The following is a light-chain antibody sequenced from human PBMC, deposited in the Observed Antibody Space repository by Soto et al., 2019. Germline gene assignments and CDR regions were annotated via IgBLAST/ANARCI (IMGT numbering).Light chain of an antibody. V-gene: IGLV2-14*03. J-gene: IGLJ1*01. CDR2: DVS. Sequence: QSALTQPGSVSGSPGQSITISCTGTSSDVGGYNYVSWYQQHPGKAPKLMISDVSNRPSGVSYRFSGSKSGNTASLTISGLQTEDEADYYCSSYTTSSTDVFGTGTKLTVL. CDR3: SSYTTSSTDV. CDR1: SSDVGGYNY.